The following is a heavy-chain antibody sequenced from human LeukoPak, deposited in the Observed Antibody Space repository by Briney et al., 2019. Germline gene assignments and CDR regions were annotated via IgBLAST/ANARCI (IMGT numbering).Heavy chain of an antibody. J-gene: IGHJ3*02. CDR1: GGSISSYY. D-gene: IGHD3-3*01. Sequence: PSETLSLTCTVSGGSISSYYWSWIRQPAGKGLEWIGRIYTSGSTNYNPSLKSRVTISVDTSKNQFSLKLSSVTAADTAVYYCARSYDFWSGADAFDIWGQGTMVTVSS. CDR2: IYTSGST. CDR3: ARSYDFWSGADAFDI. V-gene: IGHV4-4*07.